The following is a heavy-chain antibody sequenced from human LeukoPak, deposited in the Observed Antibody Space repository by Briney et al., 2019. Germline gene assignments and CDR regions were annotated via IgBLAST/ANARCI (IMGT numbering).Heavy chain of an antibody. CDR3: AAYSSSSHFDY. J-gene: IGHJ4*02. CDR2: IYHSGST. Sequence: PSETLSLTCTVSGASISSFYWSWIRQPPRKGLEWIGYIYHSGSTNYNSSLKSRVTISLDTSKNQFSLKLSSVTAADTAVYYCAAYSSSSHFDYWGQGTPVTVSS. CDR1: GASISSFY. V-gene: IGHV4-59*01. D-gene: IGHD6-6*01.